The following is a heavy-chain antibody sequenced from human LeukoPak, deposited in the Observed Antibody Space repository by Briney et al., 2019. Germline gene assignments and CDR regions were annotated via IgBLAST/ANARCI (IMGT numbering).Heavy chain of an antibody. Sequence: GGSLRLSCAGSGFTFSNYWIHWVRQAPGQGLVWVSRVSSDGTSTFYADSVKDRFTISRDNAKNTLYLQMNSLRAEDTAVYYCARDFGPSRWAFDIWGQGTLVTVSS. J-gene: IGHJ3*02. CDR3: ARDFGPSRWAFDI. D-gene: IGHD4-23*01. CDR2: VSSDGTST. CDR1: GFTFSNYW. V-gene: IGHV3-74*01.